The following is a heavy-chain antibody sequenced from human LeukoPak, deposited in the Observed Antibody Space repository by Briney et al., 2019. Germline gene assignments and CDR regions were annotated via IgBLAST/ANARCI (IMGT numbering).Heavy chain of an antibody. Sequence: SAKVSCKASGGTFSSYTISWVRQAPGQGLEWMGRIIPILGIANYAQKFQGRVTITADKSTSTAYMELSSLRSEDTAVYYCASVDDSSPILEWLAFDYWGQGTLVTVSS. V-gene: IGHV1-69*02. CDR3: ASVDDSSPILEWLAFDY. CDR1: GGTFSSYT. J-gene: IGHJ4*02. CDR2: IIPILGIA. D-gene: IGHD3-3*01.